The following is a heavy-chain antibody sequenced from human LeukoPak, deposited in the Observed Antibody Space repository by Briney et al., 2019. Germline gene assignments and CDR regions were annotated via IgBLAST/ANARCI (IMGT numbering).Heavy chain of an antibody. Sequence: SQTLSLTCTVSGGSISSGSYYWSWIRQPAGKGLEWIGRIYTSGSTNYNPSLKSRVTISVDTSKNQFSLKLSSVTAADTAVYYCAREDVGIGPDAFDIWGPGTMVTVSS. D-gene: IGHD7-27*01. V-gene: IGHV4-61*02. CDR3: AREDVGIGPDAFDI. CDR1: GGSISSGSYY. J-gene: IGHJ3*02. CDR2: IYTSGST.